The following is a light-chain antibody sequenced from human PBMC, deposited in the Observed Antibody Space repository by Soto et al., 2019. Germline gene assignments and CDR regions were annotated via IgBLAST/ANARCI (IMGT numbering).Light chain of an antibody. CDR2: EVT. Sequence: QSALTQTASVSGSPGQSITISCTGTSSDVGGYNYVSWHQQHPGKAPKLMIYEVTNRPSGVSNRFSGSKSGNTASLTISGLQAEDEGDYYCSSYTSSTTVVFGGGTKLTVL. CDR3: SSYTSSTTVV. V-gene: IGLV2-14*01. CDR1: SSDVGGYNY. J-gene: IGLJ2*01.